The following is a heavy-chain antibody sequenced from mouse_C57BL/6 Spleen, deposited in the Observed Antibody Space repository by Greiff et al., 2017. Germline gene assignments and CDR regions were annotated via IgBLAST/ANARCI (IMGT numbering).Heavy chain of an antibody. CDR3: TTTVIAADY. V-gene: IGHV1-15*01. Sequence: QVQLKQSGAELVRPGASVTLSCKASGYTFTDYEMHWVKQTPVHGLEWIGAIAPETGGTAYNQKFKGKAILTADKSSSTDYMELRSLTSEDSAVYYCTTTVIAADYWGQGTTLTVSS. J-gene: IGHJ2*01. CDR2: IAPETGGT. D-gene: IGHD1-1*01. CDR1: GYTFTDYE.